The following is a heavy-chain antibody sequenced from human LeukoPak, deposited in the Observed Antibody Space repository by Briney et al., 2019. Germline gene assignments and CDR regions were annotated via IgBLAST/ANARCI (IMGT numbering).Heavy chain of an antibody. CDR2: ISYTGNT. V-gene: IGHV4-31*03. D-gene: IGHD4-11*01. CDR1: GGSFSCGGFY. CDR3: AREKVTTETNWFDP. Sequence: SETLSLTCPVSGGSFSCGGFYWSWLRQHPGKALEWIGYISYTGNTYYNASLRSRVTISVDTSKNQFSLKLSSLTAADTAVYYCAREKVTTETNWFDPWGQGTLVTVSS. J-gene: IGHJ5*02.